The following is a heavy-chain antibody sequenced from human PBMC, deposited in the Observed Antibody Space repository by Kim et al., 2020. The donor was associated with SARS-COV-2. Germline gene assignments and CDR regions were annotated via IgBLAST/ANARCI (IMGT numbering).Heavy chain of an antibody. V-gene: IGHV3-21*01. D-gene: IGHD3-16*01. J-gene: IGHJ4*01. CDR3: ASDVGESQLEAGFIGHF. CDR1: GFIFSDYS. Sequence: GGSLRLSCEGSGFIFSDYSMNWIRQAPGKGLEWVSYISSTSNYIHYADSVKGRFTISRDNAKRSLFLQMKSLRVEDTAVYYCASDVGESQLEAGFIGHF. CDR2: ISSTSNYI.